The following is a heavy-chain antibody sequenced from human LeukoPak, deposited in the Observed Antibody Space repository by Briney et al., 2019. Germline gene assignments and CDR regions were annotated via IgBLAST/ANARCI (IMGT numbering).Heavy chain of an antibody. V-gene: IGHV3-21*01. CDR2: ISSSSSYI. J-gene: IGHJ4*02. Sequence: GGSLRLSCAASGFTFSSYSMNWVRQAPGKGLEWVSSISSSSSYIYYADSVKGRFTISRDNAKNSLYLQMNSLRAEDTAVYYCARAPGYGAAYYFDYWGQGTLVTVSS. D-gene: IGHD1-1*01. CDR3: ARAPGYGAAYYFDY. CDR1: GFTFSSYS.